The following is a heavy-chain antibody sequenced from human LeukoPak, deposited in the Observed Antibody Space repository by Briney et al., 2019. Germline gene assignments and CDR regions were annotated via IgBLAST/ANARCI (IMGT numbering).Heavy chain of an antibody. CDR3: ARVGVDYYDSSGYADFDL. CDR2: IYTSGST. J-gene: IGHJ2*01. CDR1: GGSISSYY. V-gene: IGHV4-4*07. D-gene: IGHD3-22*01. Sequence: PSETLSLTCTVSGGSISSYYWSWIRQPAGKGLEWIGRIYTSGSTNYNPSLKSRVTMSVDTSKNQFSLKLSSVTAADTAVYYCARVGVDYYDSSGYADFDLWGRGTQVTVSS.